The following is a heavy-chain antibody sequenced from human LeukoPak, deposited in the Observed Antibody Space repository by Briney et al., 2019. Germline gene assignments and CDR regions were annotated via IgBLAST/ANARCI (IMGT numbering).Heavy chain of an antibody. J-gene: IGHJ4*02. Sequence: GGSLRLSCAASGFTFSTFAMIWVRQPPGKGLEWVSSIFPSGGEIHYADSVKGRFTISRDNSKNTLYLQMNSLRAEDTAVYYCAKDFDSSGWYGYWGQGTLVTVSS. CDR2: IFPSGGEI. D-gene: IGHD6-19*01. V-gene: IGHV3-23*01. CDR1: GFTFSTFA. CDR3: AKDFDSSGWYGY.